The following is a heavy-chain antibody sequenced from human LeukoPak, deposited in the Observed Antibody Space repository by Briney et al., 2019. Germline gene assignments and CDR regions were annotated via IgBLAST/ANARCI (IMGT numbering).Heavy chain of an antibody. CDR2: IYYSGST. CDR1: GGSISSSSYY. Sequence: NASETLSLTCTVSGGSISSSSYYWGWIRQPPGKGLEWIGSIYYSGSTYYNPSLKSRVTISVDTSKNQFSLKLSSVTAADTAVYYCARAYYDFWSGYLDYWGQGTLVTVSS. V-gene: IGHV4-39*01. D-gene: IGHD3-3*01. J-gene: IGHJ4*02. CDR3: ARAYYDFWSGYLDY.